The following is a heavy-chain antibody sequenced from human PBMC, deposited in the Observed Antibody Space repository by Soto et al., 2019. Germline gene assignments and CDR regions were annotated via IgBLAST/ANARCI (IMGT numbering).Heavy chain of an antibody. D-gene: IGHD2-2*01. J-gene: IGHJ4*02. CDR2: IYYSGST. V-gene: IGHV4-59*08. Sequence: SETLSLTCTVSGGSISSYYWSWIRQPPGKGLEWIGYIYYSGSTNYNPSLKSRVTISVDTSKNQFSLKLSSVTAADTAVYYCAGTPLQVLPSGSLDYWGQGTLVTVSS. CDR1: GGSISSYY. CDR3: AGTPLQVLPSGSLDY.